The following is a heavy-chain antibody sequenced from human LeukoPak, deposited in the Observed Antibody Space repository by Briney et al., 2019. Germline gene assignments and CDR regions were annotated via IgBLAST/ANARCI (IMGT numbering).Heavy chain of an antibody. CDR2: VSYDGSDK. D-gene: IGHD2-2*01. J-gene: IGHJ4*02. CDR3: ANRFCTSSGCGVAY. CDR1: GFTFSNYG. V-gene: IGHV3-30*18. Sequence: GGSLRLSCAASGFTFSNYGMLWVRQAPGKGLDWVAVVSYDGSDKHYADSVKGRFTISRDNSKNTLYLQPNSLRGDDTAVYYCANRFCTSSGCGVAYWGQGTWSPSPQ.